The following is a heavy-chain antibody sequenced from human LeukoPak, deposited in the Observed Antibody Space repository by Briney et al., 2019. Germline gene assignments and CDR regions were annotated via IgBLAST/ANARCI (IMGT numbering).Heavy chain of an antibody. V-gene: IGHV3-23*01. Sequence: GGSLRLSCAASGFPFSSYAMSWVREAPGKGLEGVSAIIGSGGSTYYADSVKGRFTISRDNSKNTLYLQMNSLRAEDTAVYYCAKDHEGVVVVAASPFDYWGQGTLVTVSS. CDR1: GFPFSSYA. CDR2: IIGSGGST. D-gene: IGHD2-15*01. J-gene: IGHJ4*02. CDR3: AKDHEGVVVVAASPFDY.